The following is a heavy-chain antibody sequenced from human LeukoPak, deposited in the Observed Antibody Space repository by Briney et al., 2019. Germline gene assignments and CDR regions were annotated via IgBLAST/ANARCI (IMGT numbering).Heavy chain of an antibody. CDR1: GGSFSGYY. J-gene: IGHJ4*02. D-gene: IGHD6-19*01. V-gene: IGHV4-34*01. CDR3: ARVQWLVPFDY. CDR2: INHSGST. Sequence: SETLSLTCAVYGGSFSGYYWSWIRQPPGKGLEWIGEINHSGSTNYNPSLKGRVTISVDTSKNQFSLKLSSVTAADTAVYYCARVQWLVPFDYWGQGTLVTVSS.